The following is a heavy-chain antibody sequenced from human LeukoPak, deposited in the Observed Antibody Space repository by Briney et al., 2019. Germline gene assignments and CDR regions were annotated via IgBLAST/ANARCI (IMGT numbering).Heavy chain of an antibody. CDR3: ATGPNDYGESRDY. CDR2: FDPEDGET. V-gene: IGHV1-24*01. J-gene: IGHJ4*02. D-gene: IGHD4-17*01. CDR1: GGTFSSYA. Sequence: ASVKVSCKASGGTFSSYAISWVRQAPGKGLEWMGGFDPEDGETIYAQKFQGRVTMTEDTSTDTAYMELSSLRSEDTAVYYCATGPNDYGESRDYWGQGTLVTVSS.